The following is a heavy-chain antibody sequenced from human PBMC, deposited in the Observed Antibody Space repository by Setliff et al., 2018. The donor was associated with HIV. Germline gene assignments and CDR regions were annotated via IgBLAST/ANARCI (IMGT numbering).Heavy chain of an antibody. CDR3: AIGFGRSTWTYYYYYMDV. J-gene: IGHJ6*03. CDR1: GGTLSSYA. D-gene: IGHD6-13*01. V-gene: IGHV1-69*13. Sequence: ASVKVSCKASGGTLSSYAISWVRQAPRQGLEWMGGIIPIFGTTNYAQKFQGRVTITADESTSTAYVEVSSLRSEDTAVYFCAIGFGRSTWTYYYYYMDVWGKGTTVTVSS. CDR2: IIPIFGTT.